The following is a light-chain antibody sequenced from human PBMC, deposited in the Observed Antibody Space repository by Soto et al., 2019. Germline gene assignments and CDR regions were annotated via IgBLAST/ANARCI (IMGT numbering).Light chain of an antibody. Sequence: DIQMTQSPSSLSASVGDRVTITCQASQDIINYLNWYQQKPGKAPKLLIYDASNLEIGVPSRFSGSGSGTDFTFTISSLQPEDIATYYCQQYDNLPRGTDTFGQGTKLEIK. CDR1: QDIINY. V-gene: IGKV1-33*01. CDR3: QQYDNLPRGTDT. J-gene: IGKJ2*01. CDR2: DAS.